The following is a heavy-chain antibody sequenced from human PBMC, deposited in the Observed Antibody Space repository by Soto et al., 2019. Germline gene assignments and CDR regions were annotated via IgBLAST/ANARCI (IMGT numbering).Heavy chain of an antibody. J-gene: IGHJ5*02. CDR3: AKDPRVSFDP. CDR2: ISASGGST. Sequence: GGSLRLSCAASGFTFSTFAMSWVRQAPGKGLEWVSAISASGGSTYYADSVKGRFTISRDNSNNTLYLQMNSLRVEDTAVYYCAKDPRVSFDPWGQGTLVTVSS. V-gene: IGHV3-23*01. CDR1: GFTFSTFA.